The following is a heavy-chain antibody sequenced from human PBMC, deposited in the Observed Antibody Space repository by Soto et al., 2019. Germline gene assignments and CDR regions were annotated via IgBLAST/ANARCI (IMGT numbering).Heavy chain of an antibody. Sequence: SETLSLTFTVSGGSIGSYHWSWVRQPPGKGLEWIASVYYTGTTNYNPSLGSRVTISIDAPENQISLKLTSVTAADTAFYYCARVSSGWSNYFDYWGQGTPVTVSS. J-gene: IGHJ4*02. CDR3: ARVSSGWSNYFDY. V-gene: IGHV4-59*01. D-gene: IGHD6-13*01. CDR1: GGSIGSYH. CDR2: VYYTGTT.